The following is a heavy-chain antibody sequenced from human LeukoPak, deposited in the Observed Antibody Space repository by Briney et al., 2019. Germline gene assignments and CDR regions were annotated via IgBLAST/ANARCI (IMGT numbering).Heavy chain of an antibody. CDR1: GGTFSSYT. CDR2: IIPILGIA. CDR3: AREEDHYYDSSGYRSY. D-gene: IGHD3-22*01. Sequence: SVKVSCKASGGTFSSYTISWVRQAPGQGLEWMGRIIPILGIANYAQKFQGRGTINAAKSTSTAYMELSSLRSEDTAVYYCAREEDHYYDSSGYRSYWGQGTLVTVSS. J-gene: IGHJ4*02. V-gene: IGHV1-69*04.